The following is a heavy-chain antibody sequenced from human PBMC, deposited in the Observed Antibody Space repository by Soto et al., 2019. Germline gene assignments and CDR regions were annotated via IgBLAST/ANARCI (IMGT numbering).Heavy chain of an antibody. CDR1: GFTFSNYA. V-gene: IGHV3-30-3*01. Sequence: QVQLVESGGGVVQPGRSLRLSCAASGFTFSNYAMNWVRQAPGKGLEWVAVISYDGSNKYYADSVKGRITISRDNSRNTLYLQMNSLGAEDTAMYYCARDLGNNYGSFAYWGQGTLVTVSS. D-gene: IGHD5-18*01. CDR3: ARDLGNNYGSFAY. CDR2: ISYDGSNK. J-gene: IGHJ4*02.